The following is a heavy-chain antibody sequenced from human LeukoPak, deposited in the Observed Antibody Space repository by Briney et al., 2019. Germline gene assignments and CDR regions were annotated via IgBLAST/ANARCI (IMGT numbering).Heavy chain of an antibody. CDR3: ARNLEPTRGWFDP. D-gene: IGHD3-3*01. CDR2: INPNSGGT. V-gene: IGHV1-2*02. J-gene: IGHJ5*02. Sequence: ASVKVSCKASGYTFTGYYMHWVRQAPGQGLEWMGWINPNSGGTNYAQKFQGSVTMTRDTSISTAYMELSRLRSDDTAVYYCARNLEPTRGWFDPWGQGTLVTVSS. CDR1: GYTFTGYY.